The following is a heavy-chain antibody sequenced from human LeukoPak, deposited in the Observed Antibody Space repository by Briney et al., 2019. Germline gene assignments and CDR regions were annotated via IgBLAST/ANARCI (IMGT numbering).Heavy chain of an antibody. V-gene: IGHV3-43D*04. CDR3: AKDRLVKRDCSNTSCYNIDY. D-gene: IGHD2-2*01. J-gene: IGHJ4*02. Sequence: GGSLRLSCAASGSTFDDYAMHWVRQAPGKGLEWVSLISWDGGSTYYADSVKGRFTISRDNSKNSLYLQMNSLRAEDTALYYCAKDRLVKRDCSNTSCYNIDYWGQGTLVTVSS. CDR2: ISWDGGST. CDR1: GSTFDDYA.